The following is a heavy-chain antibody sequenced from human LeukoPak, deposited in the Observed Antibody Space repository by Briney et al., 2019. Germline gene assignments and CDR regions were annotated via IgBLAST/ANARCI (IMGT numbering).Heavy chain of an antibody. J-gene: IGHJ4*02. CDR2: IFYRGST. CDR1: GASISSYY. CDR3: ASGPYPAAGADHQFDY. Sequence: SETLSLTCTVSGASISSYYWSWIRQPPGEGLEWIGYIFYRGSTNYNPSLKSRVTISVDTSKNQFSLKLSSVTAADTAVYYCASGPYPAAGADHQFDYWGQGILVTVFS. D-gene: IGHD6-13*01. V-gene: IGHV4-59*01.